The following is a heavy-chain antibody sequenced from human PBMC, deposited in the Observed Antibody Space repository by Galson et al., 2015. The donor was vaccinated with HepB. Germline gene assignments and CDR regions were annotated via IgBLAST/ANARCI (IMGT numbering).Heavy chain of an antibody. J-gene: IGHJ4*02. CDR1: GDSVSGKSAA. Sequence: CAISGDSVSGKSAAWNWIRQSPSRGLEWLGRTWYRSKWYNGYAVSVKSRITINPDTSKNQFSLHLNSVTPEDTAVYYCARSTGDLDYWGQGALVTVSS. CDR3: ARSTGDLDY. D-gene: IGHD3-10*01. V-gene: IGHV6-1*01. CDR2: TWYRSKWYN.